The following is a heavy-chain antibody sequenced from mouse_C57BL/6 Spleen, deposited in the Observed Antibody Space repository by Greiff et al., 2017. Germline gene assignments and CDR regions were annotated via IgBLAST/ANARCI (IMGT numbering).Heavy chain of an antibody. CDR2: IYPGNSDI. CDR3: TQGGTYYFGC. D-gene: IGHD1-1*02. V-gene: IGHV1-5*01. Sequence: VQLQQSGTVLARPGASVKMSCKTSGYTFTSYWMHWVKQRPGQGLDWIGSIYPGNSDISYNQKFKGKAKLTAGTSASTAYMELSSLTDEDSAVFYCTQGGTYYFGCWGQGTTLTVSS. J-gene: IGHJ2*01. CDR1: GYTFTSYW.